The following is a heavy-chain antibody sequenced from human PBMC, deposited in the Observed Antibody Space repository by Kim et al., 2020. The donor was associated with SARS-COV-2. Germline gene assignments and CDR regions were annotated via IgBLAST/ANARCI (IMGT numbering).Heavy chain of an antibody. V-gene: IGHV3-30*18. CDR2: ISYDGSNK. J-gene: IGHJ4*02. CDR1: GFTFSSYG. Sequence: GGSLRLSCAASGFTFSSYGMHWVRQAPGKGLEWVAVISYDGSNKYYADSVKGRFTISRDNSKNTLYLQMNSLRAEDTAVYYCAKACRPYCSGGSCYSANDYWGQGTLVTVSS. CDR3: AKACRPYCSGGSCYSANDY. D-gene: IGHD2-15*01.